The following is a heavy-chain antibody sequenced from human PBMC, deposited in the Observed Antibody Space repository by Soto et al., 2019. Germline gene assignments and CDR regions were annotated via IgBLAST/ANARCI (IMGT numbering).Heavy chain of an antibody. V-gene: IGHV4-30-4*01. CDR3: ARSPYSSGFYFDY. CDR1: GGSISSGDYY. D-gene: IGHD6-19*01. Sequence: LCGGSISSGDYYWSWIRQPPGKVLEWIGYIYYSGSTYYNPSLKSRVTISVDTSKNQFSLKLSSVTAADTAVYYCARSPYSSGFYFDYWGQGTLVTVSS. CDR2: IYYSGST. J-gene: IGHJ4*02.